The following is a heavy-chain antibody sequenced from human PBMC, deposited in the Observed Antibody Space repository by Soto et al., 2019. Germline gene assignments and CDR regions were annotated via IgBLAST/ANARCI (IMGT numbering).Heavy chain of an antibody. D-gene: IGHD3-22*01. CDR3: ARRYFYENQGVFDV. Sequence: QVRLQGSGPGLVAPSGTLYLTCAVSGGSINSSNWWSWVRQSPGKGLEWMGEIYQSGSTKYNPSFRSPFTVSIDKSKSQFSLKVTSVTAADSAVYYCARRYFYENQGVFDVWDQGTKVTVSS. J-gene: IGHJ3*01. V-gene: IGHV4-4*02. CDR2: IYQSGST. CDR1: GGSINSSNW.